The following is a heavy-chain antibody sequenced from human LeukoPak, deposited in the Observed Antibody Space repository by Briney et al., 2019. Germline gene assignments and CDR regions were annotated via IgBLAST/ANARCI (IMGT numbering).Heavy chain of an antibody. J-gene: IGHJ5*02. CDR3: ARDLGYCSSTSCYTHWFDP. V-gene: IGHV1-2*02. CDR2: INPNSGGT. D-gene: IGHD2-2*02. CDR1: GYTFTGYY. Sequence: ASVKVSCKASGYTFTGYYMHWVRQAPGQGLEWMGWINPNSGGTNYAQKFQGRATMTRDTSISTAYMELSRLRSDDTAVYYCARDLGYCSSTSCYTHWFDPWGQGTLVTVSS.